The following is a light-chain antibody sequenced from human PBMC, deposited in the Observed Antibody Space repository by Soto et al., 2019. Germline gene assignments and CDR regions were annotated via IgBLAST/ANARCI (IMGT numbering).Light chain of an antibody. CDR1: QSISSW. CDR2: DAS. Sequence: DIQMTQSPSTLSASVGDRVTITCRASQSISSWLAWYQQRPGKAPNLLIYDASTLETGVPSRFSGSGSGTEFTLTISSLQPDDFATYYCQQYHSSSGTCGQGTKVDI. V-gene: IGKV1-5*01. J-gene: IGKJ1*01. CDR3: QQYHSSSGT.